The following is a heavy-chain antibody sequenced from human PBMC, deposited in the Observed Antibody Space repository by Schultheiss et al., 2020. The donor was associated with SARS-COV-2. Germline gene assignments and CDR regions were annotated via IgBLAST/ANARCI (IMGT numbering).Heavy chain of an antibody. CDR1: GFTFSSYW. D-gene: IGHD6-13*01. V-gene: IGHV4-59*12. CDR2: VYSGGNT. Sequence: GSLRLSCAASGFTFSSYWMSWVRQAPGKGLEWITTVYSGGNTYYNPSLKSRVTISVDTSKNQFSLNLTSVTAADTAVYYCARGRHVAATGAAPAPWGQGTLVTVSS. J-gene: IGHJ5*02. CDR3: ARGRHVAATGAAPAP.